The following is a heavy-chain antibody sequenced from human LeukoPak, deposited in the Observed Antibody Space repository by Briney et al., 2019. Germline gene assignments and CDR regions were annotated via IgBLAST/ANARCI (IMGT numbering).Heavy chain of an antibody. J-gene: IGHJ4*02. CDR1: GGSISSYY. D-gene: IGHD4-11*01. CDR2: IYYSGST. V-gene: IGHV4-59*01. CDR3: ARGYSNNFDY. Sequence: SETLSLTCTVSGGSISSYYWSWIRQPPGKGPEWIGYIYYSGSTNYNPSLKSRVTISVDTSKNQFSLKLSSVTAADTAVYYCARGYSNNFDYWGQGTLVTVSS.